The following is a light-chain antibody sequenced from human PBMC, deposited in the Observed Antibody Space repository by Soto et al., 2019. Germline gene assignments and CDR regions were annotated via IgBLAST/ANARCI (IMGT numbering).Light chain of an antibody. Sequence: QSVLTQPPSVSAAPGQKVTISCSGSSSNIGKSHVSWYQHLPRTAPQLLLYDNHKRPSGIPDRLYASKSGTAATLDATARHTGDEDDYYCAPWDDSMSAAVFGPGTKVTVL. V-gene: IGLV1-51*01. J-gene: IGLJ1*01. CDR1: SSNIGKSH. CDR3: APWDDSMSAAV. CDR2: DNH.